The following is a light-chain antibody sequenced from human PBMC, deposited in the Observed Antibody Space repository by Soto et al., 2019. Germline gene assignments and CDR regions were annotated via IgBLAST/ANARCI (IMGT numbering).Light chain of an antibody. CDR1: QSIHTS. J-gene: IGKJ5*01. CDR2: DST. CDR3: QQRNVWPPIT. Sequence: VLTQSPATLSLSPGERATLSCRASQSIHTSLAWYQQKPCQPPRLVVYDSTLRANGVPDRFGGSRSGTEFTLTINNLEPEDFAVYYCQQRNVWPPITFGQGTRLE. V-gene: IGKV3-11*01.